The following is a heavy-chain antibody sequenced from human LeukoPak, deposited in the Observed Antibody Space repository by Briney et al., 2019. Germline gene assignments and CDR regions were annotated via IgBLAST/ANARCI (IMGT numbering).Heavy chain of an antibody. Sequence: GGSLRLSCAASGFTVSSNYMSWVRQAPGKGLEWVSVIYSGGSTYYADSVKGRFTISGDNSKNTLYLQMNSLRAEDTAVYYCASTRPDYYYGSGSYFLWGQGTLVTVSS. D-gene: IGHD3-10*01. V-gene: IGHV3-53*01. CDR2: IYSGGST. J-gene: IGHJ4*02. CDR1: GFTVSSNY. CDR3: ASTRPDYYYGSGSYFL.